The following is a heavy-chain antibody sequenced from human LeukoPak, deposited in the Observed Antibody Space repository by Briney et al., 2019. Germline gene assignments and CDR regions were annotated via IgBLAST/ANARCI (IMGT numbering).Heavy chain of an antibody. CDR3: AKGVHSSGWWGTPTRDSLDY. D-gene: IGHD6-19*01. Sequence: GGSLRLSCTVSGFTFSTFGMHWVRQAPGKGLEWVANIWYDGINEYYADSVKGRFTISRDNSKNTLYLQMDSLTAEDTAVYYCAKGVHSSGWWGTPTRDSLDYWGQGTLVTVSS. CDR1: GFTFSTFG. J-gene: IGHJ4*02. CDR2: IWYDGINE. V-gene: IGHV3-33*06.